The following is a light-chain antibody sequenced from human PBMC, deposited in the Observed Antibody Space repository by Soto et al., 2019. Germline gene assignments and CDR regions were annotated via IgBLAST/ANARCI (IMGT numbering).Light chain of an antibody. V-gene: IGLV2-14*01. CDR2: GVS. J-gene: IGLJ1*01. CDR3: SSYASSTSYV. Sequence: QSVLTQPASVSGSPGQSITLFCTGTSXDVGGYNHVSWYQQHPGEAPKLMIYGVSNRPSGVSIRFSGSKSGNTAFLTISGLQAEDEANYYCSSYASSTSYVFGDGTKVTVL. CDR1: SXDVGGYNH.